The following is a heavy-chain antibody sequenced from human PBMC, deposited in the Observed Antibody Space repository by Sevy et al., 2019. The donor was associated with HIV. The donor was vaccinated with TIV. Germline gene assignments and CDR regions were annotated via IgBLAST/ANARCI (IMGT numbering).Heavy chain of an antibody. CDR1: GFTFSSYA. CDR3: GEEPGYCSRWYVDY. Sequence: GGSLRLSCVASGFTFSSYAMAWVRQAPGKGLEWVSGISASGGSPYSADSVKGRFTISRDNSKNTLYLQMNSLRGEDTAVYYCGEEPGYCSRWYVDYWGQGTLVTVSS. CDR2: ISASGGSP. D-gene: IGHD6-13*01. V-gene: IGHV3-23*01. J-gene: IGHJ4*02.